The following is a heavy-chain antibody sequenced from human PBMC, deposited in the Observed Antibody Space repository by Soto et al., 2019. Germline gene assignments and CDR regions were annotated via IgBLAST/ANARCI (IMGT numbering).Heavy chain of an antibody. V-gene: IGHV4-30-4*01. Sequence: SETLSLTCTVSGGSISSGDYYWSWIRQPPGKGLEWIGYIYYSGSTYYNTSLKRRVTISVDTSKNQFSLKLSSVTAADTAVYYCARTTVTTVSYFDYWGQGTLVTVSS. CDR1: GGSISSGDYY. CDR3: ARTTVTTVSYFDY. D-gene: IGHD4-17*01. J-gene: IGHJ4*02. CDR2: IYYSGST.